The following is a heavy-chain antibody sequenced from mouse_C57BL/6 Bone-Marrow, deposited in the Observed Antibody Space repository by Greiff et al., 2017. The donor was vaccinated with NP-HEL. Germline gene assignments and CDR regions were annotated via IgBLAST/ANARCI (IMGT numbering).Heavy chain of an antibody. CDR1: GYTFTSYG. D-gene: IGHD2-2*01. CDR2: IYPRSGNT. Sequence: QVQLKESGAELARPGASVKLSCKASGYTFTSYGISWVKQRTGQGLEWIGEIYPRSGNTYYNEKFKGKATLTADKSSSTAYMELRSLTSEDSAVYFCARRDGYDGGAWFAYGGQGTLVTVSA. CDR3: ARRDGYDGGAWFAY. J-gene: IGHJ3*01. V-gene: IGHV1-81*01.